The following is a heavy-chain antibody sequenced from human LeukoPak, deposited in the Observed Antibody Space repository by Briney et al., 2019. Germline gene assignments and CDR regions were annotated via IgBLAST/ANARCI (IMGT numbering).Heavy chain of an antibody. D-gene: IGHD6-13*01. Sequence: SETPSLTCAVYGGSFSGYYWSWIRQPPGKGREWIGEINHSGDTNYNPSLKSRVTISLDTSKPQFSLNLSSVSAADTAVYYCAGKGGIIWSDPFDYWGQGTLVTVSS. CDR1: GGSFSGYY. J-gene: IGHJ4*02. CDR2: INHSGDT. V-gene: IGHV4-34*01. CDR3: AGKGGIIWSDPFDY.